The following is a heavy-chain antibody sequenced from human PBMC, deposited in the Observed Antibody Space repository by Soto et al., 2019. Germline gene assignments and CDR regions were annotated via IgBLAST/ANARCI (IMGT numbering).Heavy chain of an antibody. D-gene: IGHD3-16*01. CDR1: GYTFSDYF. Sequence: ASVKVSCKASGYTFSDYFIQWLLQAPGEGLEWVAWINPKTAATNYAKKFQGWATVTRDTSFSTAYLELTRLRPDDTAVYYCAKGITDTGGYYYSCMDVWGQGTAVTVSS. V-gene: IGHV1-2*04. CDR2: INPKTAAT. CDR3: AKGITDTGGYYYSCMDV. J-gene: IGHJ6*02.